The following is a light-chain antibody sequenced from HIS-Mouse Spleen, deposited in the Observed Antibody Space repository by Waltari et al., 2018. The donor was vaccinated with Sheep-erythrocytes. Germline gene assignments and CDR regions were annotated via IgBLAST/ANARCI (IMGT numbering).Light chain of an antibody. CDR1: SSDVGSYNL. J-gene: IGLJ3*02. CDR3: CSYAGSSTPWV. V-gene: IGLV2-23*01. CDR2: EGS. Sequence: QSALTQPASVSGSPGQSITISCTGTSSDVGSYNLVSWYQQHPGKAPKLMIYEGSKRPSWVSNLFSGSKSGNTASLTISGLQAEDEADYYCCSYAGSSTPWVFGGGTKLTVL.